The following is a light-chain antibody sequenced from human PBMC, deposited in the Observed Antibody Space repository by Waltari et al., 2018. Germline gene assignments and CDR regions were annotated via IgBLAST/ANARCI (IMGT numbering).Light chain of an antibody. CDR2: DVN. V-gene: IGLV2-14*03. Sequence: QAALTQPASVSGSPGQSITISCTGTSNDVGAYDYVCWFQQHPGQAPRLILFDVNKRPSGVSHRFSGSKSGDTASLTISGLQPEDEADYYCNSYTTGRTGVFGSGTAVTV. CDR3: NSYTTGRTGV. CDR1: SNDVGAYDY. J-gene: IGLJ1*01.